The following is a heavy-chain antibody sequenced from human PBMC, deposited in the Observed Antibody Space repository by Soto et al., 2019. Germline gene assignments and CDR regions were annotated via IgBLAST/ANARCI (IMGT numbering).Heavy chain of an antibody. D-gene: IGHD3-22*01. CDR3: ASGYYDSSGYLGYYYGMDV. Sequence: QVQLVESGGGVVQPGRSLRLSCAASGFTFSSYGMHWVRQAPGKGLEWVAVIWYDGSNKYYADSVKGRFTISRDNSKNTLYLQMNSLRADDTAVYYCASGYYDSSGYLGYYYGMDVWGQGTTVTVSS. CDR1: GFTFSSYG. V-gene: IGHV3-33*01. CDR2: IWYDGSNK. J-gene: IGHJ6*02.